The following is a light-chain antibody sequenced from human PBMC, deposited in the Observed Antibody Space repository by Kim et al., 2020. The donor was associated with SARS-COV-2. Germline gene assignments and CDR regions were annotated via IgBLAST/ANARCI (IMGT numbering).Light chain of an antibody. CDR3: TSYTSSNTLV. J-gene: IGLJ1*01. V-gene: IGLV2-14*03. CDR2: DVT. Sequence: GQSITISCTGSSSDIGAYNSVSWYQQRPGKAPKLILYDVTERPSGISHRFSGSKSANTASLTISGLQAEDESDYYCTSYTSSNTLVFGTGTKVTVL. CDR1: SSDIGAYNS.